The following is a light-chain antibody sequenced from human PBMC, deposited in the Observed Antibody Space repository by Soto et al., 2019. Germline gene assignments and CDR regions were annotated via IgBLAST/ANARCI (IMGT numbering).Light chain of an antibody. Sequence: QSALTQPASMSGSPGQSITISCTGTSSDIGGYNYVSWYQQHPGKAPKLMIYEVSNRPSGISNRFSGSKSGNTASLTISGLQAEDEADYYCSSYTSSSTLYVFGTGTKVTLL. J-gene: IGLJ1*01. V-gene: IGLV2-14*01. CDR1: SSDIGGYNY. CDR3: SSYTSSSTLYV. CDR2: EVS.